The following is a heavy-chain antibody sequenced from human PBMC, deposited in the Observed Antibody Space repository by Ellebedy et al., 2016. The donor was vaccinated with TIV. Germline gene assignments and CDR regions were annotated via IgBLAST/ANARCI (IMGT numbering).Heavy chain of an antibody. CDR1: GFTFSSYA. CDR2: ISYDGSNK. J-gene: IGHJ6*02. Sequence: GESLKISXAASGFTFSSYAMHWVRQAPGKGLEWVAVISYDGSNKYYADSVKGRFTISRDNAKNSLYLQMNSLRAEDTAVYYCARGGLLKYYYYGMDVWGQGTTVTVSS. CDR3: ARGGLLKYYYYGMDV. D-gene: IGHD6-25*01. V-gene: IGHV3-30*04.